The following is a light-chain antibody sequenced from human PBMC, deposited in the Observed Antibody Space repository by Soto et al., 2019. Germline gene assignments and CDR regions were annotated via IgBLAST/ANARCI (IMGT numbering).Light chain of an antibody. Sequence: QSALTQPASVSGSPGQSITISCTGTSSDVGAYKYVSWFQQHPGKAPKLMIFDVSSRPSGVSDRLSGSKSGNTASLTISGLQAEDEADYYCHSYTGRNTYVFGTGTKLTVL. CDR1: SSDVGAYKY. V-gene: IGLV2-14*03. CDR2: DVS. J-gene: IGLJ1*01. CDR3: HSYTGRNTYV.